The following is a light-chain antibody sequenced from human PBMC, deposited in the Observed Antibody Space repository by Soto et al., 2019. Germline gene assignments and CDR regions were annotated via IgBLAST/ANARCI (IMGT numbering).Light chain of an antibody. Sequence: DIQMTQSPSSLSASVGDRVTITCQASHDISNYLNWYQQKPAQAPKLLIYYESNLKTGVPSRLSGSGSGTDFTFTISSLQLEDFATYYCQQYDNLLFTFGPETKVDV. CDR3: QQYDNLLFT. V-gene: IGKV1-33*01. J-gene: IGKJ3*01. CDR2: YES. CDR1: HDISNY.